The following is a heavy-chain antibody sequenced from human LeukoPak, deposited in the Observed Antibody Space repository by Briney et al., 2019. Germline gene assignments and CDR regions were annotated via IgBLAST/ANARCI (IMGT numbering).Heavy chain of an antibody. CDR2: IYYSGST. J-gene: IGHJ4*02. V-gene: IGHV4-39*07. CDR1: GGSISSSSYY. Sequence: SETLSLTCTVSGGSISSSSYYWGWIRQPPGKGLEWIGRIYYSGSTYYNPSLKSRVTISVDTSKNQFSLKLSSVTAADTAVYYCARIQTGYQLLSMEFDYWGQGTLVTVSS. CDR3: ARIQTGYQLLSMEFDY. D-gene: IGHD2-2*01.